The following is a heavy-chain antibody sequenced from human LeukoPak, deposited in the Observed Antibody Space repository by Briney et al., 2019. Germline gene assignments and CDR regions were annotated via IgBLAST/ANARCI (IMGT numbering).Heavy chain of an antibody. Sequence: GGSLRLSCAASGFTFSTYWMSWVRQAPGKGLEYVANINQDGSEKYYVDSVKGRFTVSRDNAKNSLYLQMNSLRAEDTAVYHCARDPRSGSYFDYWGQGTLVTVFS. CDR2: INQDGSEK. CDR3: ARDPRSGSYFDY. J-gene: IGHJ4*02. CDR1: GFTFSTYW. V-gene: IGHV3-7*01. D-gene: IGHD1-26*01.